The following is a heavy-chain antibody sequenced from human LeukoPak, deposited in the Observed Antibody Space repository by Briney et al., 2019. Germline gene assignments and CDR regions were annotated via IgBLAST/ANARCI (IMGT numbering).Heavy chain of an antibody. D-gene: IGHD6-19*01. J-gene: IGHJ4*02. CDR3: ARSRYSSVSFRHKEPFDY. CDR2: INAGNGNT. CDR1: GYTFTSYA. Sequence: ASVKVSCKASGYTFTSYAMHWVRQAPGQRLEWMGWINAGNGNTKYSQKFQGRVTITRDTSASTAYMELSSLRSEDTAVYYCARSRYSSVSFRHKEPFDYWGQGTLVTVSS. V-gene: IGHV1-3*01.